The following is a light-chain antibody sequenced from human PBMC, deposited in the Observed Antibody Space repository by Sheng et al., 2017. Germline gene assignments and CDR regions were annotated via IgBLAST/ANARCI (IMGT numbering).Light chain of an antibody. CDR2: KAS. CDR1: QSISSW. Sequence: DIQMTQSPSTLSASVGDRVTITCRASQSISSWLAWYQQKPGKAPKLLIYKASSLESEVPSRFSGSGSGTEFTLTISSLQPDDFATYYCQQYNSYSPGYTFGQGTKLEIK. V-gene: IGKV1-5*03. J-gene: IGKJ2*01. CDR3: QQYNSYSPGYT.